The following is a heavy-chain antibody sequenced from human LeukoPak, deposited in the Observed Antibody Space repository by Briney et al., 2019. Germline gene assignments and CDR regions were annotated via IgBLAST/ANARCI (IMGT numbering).Heavy chain of an antibody. J-gene: IGHJ4*02. Sequence: GESLKISCKGSGYSFTSYWIGWVRQMPGKGLEWMGIIYPGDSDTRYSPSFQGQVTISADKSIRTAYLQWSSLKASDTAMYYCARHKELPKKPATGPFDYWGQGTLVTVSS. V-gene: IGHV5-51*01. CDR3: ARHKELPKKPATGPFDY. CDR2: IYPGDSDT. D-gene: IGHD1-7*01. CDR1: GYSFTSYW.